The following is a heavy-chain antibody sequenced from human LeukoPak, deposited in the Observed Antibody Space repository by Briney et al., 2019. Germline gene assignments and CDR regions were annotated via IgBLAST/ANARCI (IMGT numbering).Heavy chain of an antibody. Sequence: ASVKVSCKASGYTFTSYAMNWVRQAPGQGPEWMGWINTNTGNPTYAQGFTGRFVFSLDTSVSTAYLQISSLKAEDTAVYYCATRDRAYSSSWYRDAFDIWGQGTMVTVSS. D-gene: IGHD6-13*01. CDR2: INTNTGNP. V-gene: IGHV7-4-1*02. J-gene: IGHJ3*02. CDR1: GYTFTSYA. CDR3: ATRDRAYSSSWYRDAFDI.